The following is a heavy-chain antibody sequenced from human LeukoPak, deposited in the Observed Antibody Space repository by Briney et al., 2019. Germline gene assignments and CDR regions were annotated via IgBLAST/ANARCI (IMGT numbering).Heavy chain of an antibody. V-gene: IGHV3-30*02. Sequence: GVSLRLSCAASGFTFSSYGMHWARQAPGKGLEWVAFIRYDGSNKYYADSVKGRFTISRDNSKNTLYLQMNSLRAEDTAVYYCAKDELWFGELSPYYFDYWGQGTLVTVSS. J-gene: IGHJ4*02. D-gene: IGHD3-10*01. CDR3: AKDELWFGELSPYYFDY. CDR2: IRYDGSNK. CDR1: GFTFSSYG.